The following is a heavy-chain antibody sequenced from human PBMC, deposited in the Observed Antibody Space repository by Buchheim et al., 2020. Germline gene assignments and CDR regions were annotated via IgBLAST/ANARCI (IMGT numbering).Heavy chain of an antibody. CDR2: IYYSGST. CDR3: ARVETYYDILTGYPTSYGMDV. D-gene: IGHD3-9*01. J-gene: IGHJ6*02. CDR1: GGSISSSSYY. V-gene: IGHV4-39*01. Sequence: QLQLQESGPGLVKPSETLSLTCTVSGGSISSSSYYWGWIRQPPGKGLEWIGSIYYSGSTYYNPSLKSRVTISVDPSKNQFSLKLSSVTAADTAVYYCARVETYYDILTGYPTSYGMDVWGQGTT.